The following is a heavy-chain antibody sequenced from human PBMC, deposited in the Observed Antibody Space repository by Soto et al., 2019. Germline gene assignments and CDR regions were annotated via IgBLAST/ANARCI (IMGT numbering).Heavy chain of an antibody. V-gene: IGHV5-51*01. CDR3: ARLDCSSSRCLYHFDF. CDR1: GYSFTDYW. J-gene: IGHJ4*02. Sequence: PGESLKISCKHSGYSFTDYWIGWVRQMPGKGLEWVGIMYPHDSNTRYSPSFQGQVTISADKSISTAYLQWSSLKASDTAMYYCARLDCSSSRCLYHFDFWGQGTLVTVSS. CDR2: MYPHDSNT. D-gene: IGHD2-2*01.